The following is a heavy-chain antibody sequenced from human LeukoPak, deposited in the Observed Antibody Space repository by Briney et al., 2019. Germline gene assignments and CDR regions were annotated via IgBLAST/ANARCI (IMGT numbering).Heavy chain of an antibody. CDR3: ATGVWSDYWYFEY. Sequence: GGSLRLSCAASGFTFSTYAMSWVRQAPGKGLEWVSAISGSAGSTYYADSVEGRFTISRDNSKNTLCLQMNSLRAEDTAVYYCATGVWSDYWYFEYWGQGTLVTVSS. V-gene: IGHV3-23*01. CDR1: GFTFSTYA. J-gene: IGHJ4*02. D-gene: IGHD3-3*01. CDR2: ISGSAGST.